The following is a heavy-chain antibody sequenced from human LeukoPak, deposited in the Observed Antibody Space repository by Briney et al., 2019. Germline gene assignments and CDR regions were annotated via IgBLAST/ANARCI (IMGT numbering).Heavy chain of an antibody. CDR1: GFTLTNYA. CDR2: IKQDGSEK. V-gene: IGHV3-7*02. J-gene: IGHJ4*02. D-gene: IGHD6-19*01. CDR3: ASPKYSSGWNFDY. Sequence: GGSLRLSCAASGFTLTNYAMSWVRQAPGKGLEWVANIKQDGSEKYYVDSVKGRFTISRDNAKNSLYLQMNSLRAEDTAVYYCASPKYSSGWNFDYWGQGTLVTVSS.